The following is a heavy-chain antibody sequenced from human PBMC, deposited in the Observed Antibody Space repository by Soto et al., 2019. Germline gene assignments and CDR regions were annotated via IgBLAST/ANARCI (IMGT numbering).Heavy chain of an antibody. CDR3: ARGRYCSGGSCSPSDY. Sequence: ASVKVSCKASGYTFTGYYMHWVRQAPGQGLEWMGWINPNSGGTNYGQKLQGWVTMTRDTSMSTAYMELSRLRSDDTAVYYCARGRYCSGGSCSPSDYWGQGTLVTVSS. V-gene: IGHV1-2*04. J-gene: IGHJ4*02. CDR1: GYTFTGYY. D-gene: IGHD2-15*01. CDR2: INPNSGGT.